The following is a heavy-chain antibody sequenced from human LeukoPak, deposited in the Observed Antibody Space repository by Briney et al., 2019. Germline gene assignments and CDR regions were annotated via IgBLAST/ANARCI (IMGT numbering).Heavy chain of an antibody. J-gene: IGHJ3*02. Sequence: ASVKVSCKASGYAFTSYGISWVRQAPGQGLEWMGWISVNNGDTNYAQKLQGRVTMTTDTSTTTAYMELTSLTSDDTAVYYCARDEHYYGSGTYYRRASTFDIWGQGTMVTVSS. CDR3: ARDEHYYGSGTYYRRASTFDI. V-gene: IGHV1-18*04. CDR1: GYAFTSYG. D-gene: IGHD3-10*01. CDR2: ISVNNGDT.